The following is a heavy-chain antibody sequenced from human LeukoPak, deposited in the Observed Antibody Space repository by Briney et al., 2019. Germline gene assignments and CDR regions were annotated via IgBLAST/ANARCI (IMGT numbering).Heavy chain of an antibody. J-gene: IGHJ4*02. V-gene: IGHV4-4*07. Sequence: SETLSLTCTVSGDSISNYYWSWIRQPAGKGLEWIGRIYTSGSTNYNPSLKSRVTMSVDTSKNQFSLKLSSVTAADTAVYYCARVSLVRGAPDYYFDYWGXXXXVTVSS. CDR1: GDSISNYY. D-gene: IGHD3-10*01. CDR3: ARVSLVRGAPDYYFDY. CDR2: IYTSGST.